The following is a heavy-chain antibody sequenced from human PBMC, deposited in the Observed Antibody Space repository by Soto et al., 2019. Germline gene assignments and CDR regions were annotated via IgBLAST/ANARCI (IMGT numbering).Heavy chain of an antibody. Sequence: SETLSLTCTVSGGSISSSSYYWGWIRQPPGKGLEWIGSMYYSGSTYYNPSLKSRVTISADMSKNQFSLKLSSVTAADTAVYYCTRREGPDEKRLVQGRNWFDPWGQGTLVTVSS. J-gene: IGHJ5*02. CDR3: TRREGPDEKRLVQGRNWFDP. CDR2: MYYSGST. V-gene: IGHV4-39*01. CDR1: GGSISSSSYY. D-gene: IGHD6-13*01.